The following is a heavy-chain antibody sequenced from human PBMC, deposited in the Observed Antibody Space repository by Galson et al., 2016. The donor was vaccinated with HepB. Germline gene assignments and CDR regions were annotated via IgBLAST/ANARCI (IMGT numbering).Heavy chain of an antibody. CDR1: GFTFSDYY. CDR2: TSGSSGYR. J-gene: IGHJ4*02. CDR3: ARAVDTPLEVHFDY. V-gene: IGHV3-11*06. Sequence: SLRLSCAASGFTFSDYYMTWIRQAPGKGLEWVSYTSGSSGYRNYADTVKGRFTISRDNRKNSLYLQINSLRAEDTAVYYCARAVDTPLEVHFDYWGQGTPVTVSS. D-gene: IGHD5-18*01.